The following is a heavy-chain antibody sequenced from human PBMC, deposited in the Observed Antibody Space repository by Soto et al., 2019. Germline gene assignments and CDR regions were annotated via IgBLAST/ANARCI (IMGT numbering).Heavy chain of an antibody. D-gene: IGHD3-22*01. CDR1: GGTFSSYA. Sequence: QVQLVQSGAEVKKPGSSVKVSCKASGGTFSSYAISWVRQAPGQGLEWMGGIIAILGKANYAEKFQGRVTITADESTSTAYMELGSLRSEDTAVYYCARGWGGAIIVGVTGTFDVWGQGTLVTVSS. V-gene: IGHV1-69*01. CDR3: ARGWGGAIIVGVTGTFDV. J-gene: IGHJ3*01. CDR2: IIAILGKA.